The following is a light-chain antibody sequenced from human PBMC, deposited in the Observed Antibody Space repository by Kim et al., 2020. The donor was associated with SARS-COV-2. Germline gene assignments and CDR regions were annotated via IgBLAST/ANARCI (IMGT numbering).Light chain of an antibody. CDR3: QQSYSTPYT. V-gene: IGKV1-39*01. CDR2: AAS. J-gene: IGKJ2*01. CDR1: QSISSY. Sequence: DILLSPSPSSLSASVGDRVTITCRASQSISSYLNWYQQKPGKAPKLLIYAASSLQSGVPSRFSGSGSGTDFTLTISSLQPEDFAAYYCQQSYSTPYTFGQGTKLEI.